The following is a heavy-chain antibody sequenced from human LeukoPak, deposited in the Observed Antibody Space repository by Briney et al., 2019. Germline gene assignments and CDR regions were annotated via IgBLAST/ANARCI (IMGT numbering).Heavy chain of an antibody. CDR2: IWYDGSNK. V-gene: IGHV3-33*08. Sequence: PGGSLRLSCAASGFTFSDYYMSWIRQAPGKGLEWVAVIWYDGSNKYYADSVKGRFTISRDNSKNTLYLQMNSLRAEDTAVYYCARDRYYYDSSGYYYYYGMDVWGQGTTVTVSS. J-gene: IGHJ6*02. CDR1: GFTFSDYY. CDR3: ARDRYYYDSSGYYYYYGMDV. D-gene: IGHD3-22*01.